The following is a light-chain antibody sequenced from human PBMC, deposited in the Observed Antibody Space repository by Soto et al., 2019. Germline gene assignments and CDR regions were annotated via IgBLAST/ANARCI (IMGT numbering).Light chain of an antibody. V-gene: IGKV1-5*01. J-gene: IGKJ1*01. CDR3: LQHNIYPWT. CDR2: GAS. Sequence: DIQMTQSASTLSASFGDRVTITCRASQSISSWLAWYQQKQGKAPKLLIFGASSLQSGVPSRFSGSGYGTEFNLTISSLQTEDFATYYCLQHNIYPWTFGQGTKVDIK. CDR1: QSISSW.